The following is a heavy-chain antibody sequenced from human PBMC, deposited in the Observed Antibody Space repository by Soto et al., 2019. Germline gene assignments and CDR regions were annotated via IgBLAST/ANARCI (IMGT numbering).Heavy chain of an antibody. J-gene: IGHJ6*03. Sequence: GSLRLSCAASGFSTYWMHWVRQAPGKGLVWVSRINNDGSSTTYADSVKGRFTISRDNAKNTLYLQMSSLRAEDTAVYYCAAYSSSFRVGYVDVWGKGTTVTVSS. D-gene: IGHD6-6*01. CDR3: AAYSSSFRVGYVDV. V-gene: IGHV3-74*01. CDR2: INNDGSST. CDR1: GFSTYW.